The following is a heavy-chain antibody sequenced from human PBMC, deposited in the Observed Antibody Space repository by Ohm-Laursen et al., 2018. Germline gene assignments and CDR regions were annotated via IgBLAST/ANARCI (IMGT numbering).Heavy chain of an antibody. CDR1: GFTFSTYW. CDR2: IKYDGSEK. J-gene: IGHJ1*01. CDR3: LSGYGDYGVFQH. D-gene: IGHD4-17*01. Sequence: SLRLSCTASGFTFSTYWMTWVRQAPGKGLEWVAIIKYDGSEKYYVDSVKGRFTISRDNAKNTLYLQMNSLRAEDTAVYYCLSGYGDYGVFQHWGQGTLVTVSA. V-gene: IGHV3-7*01.